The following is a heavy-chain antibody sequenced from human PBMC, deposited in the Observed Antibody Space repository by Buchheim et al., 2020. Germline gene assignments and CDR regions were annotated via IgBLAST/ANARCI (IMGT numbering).Heavy chain of an antibody. V-gene: IGHV4-39*01. CDR3: ASRTCSDGVCYHYYGMDV. Sequence: QLQLQESGPGLVKPAETLSLTCAVSGGSISSSSYYWGWIRQPPGKGLERIGSIYYTGSTHYNPSLKSRVTISVDTSKNQFPLKLTSVTAADTAVYYCASRTCSDGVCYHYYGMDVWGQGIT. D-gene: IGHD2-8*01. CDR1: GGSISSSSYY. CDR2: IYYTGST. J-gene: IGHJ6*02.